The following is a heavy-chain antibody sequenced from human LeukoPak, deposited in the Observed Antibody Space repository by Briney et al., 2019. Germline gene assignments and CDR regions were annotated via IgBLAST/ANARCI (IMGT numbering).Heavy chain of an antibody. CDR2: IYPGDSDT. J-gene: IGHJ5*02. D-gene: IGHD4-17*01. Sequence: GESLKISCQGSGYDSGVSFTSHSIAWVRQMPGKGLEWMGIIYPGDSDTRCSPSFQGQVTISADKSISTAYLQWSSLKASDTAMYYCARQGSWLGDYGFWFDPWGQGTLVTVSS. CDR3: ARQGSWLGDYGFWFDP. CDR1: GYDSGVSFTSHS. V-gene: IGHV5-51*01.